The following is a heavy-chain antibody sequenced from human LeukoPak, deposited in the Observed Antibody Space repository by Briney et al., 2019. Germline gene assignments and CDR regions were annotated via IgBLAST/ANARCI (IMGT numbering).Heavy chain of an antibody. V-gene: IGHV4-59*01. CDR1: GGSISSYY. Sequence: SETLSLTCTVSGGSISSYYWSWIRQPPGKGLEWIGYIYYSGSTNYNPSLKSRVTISVDTSKNQFSLKLSSVTAADTAVYYCARYSSGYYSYWGQGTLVTVSS. D-gene: IGHD3-22*01. CDR2: IYYSGST. J-gene: IGHJ4*02. CDR3: ARYSSGYYSY.